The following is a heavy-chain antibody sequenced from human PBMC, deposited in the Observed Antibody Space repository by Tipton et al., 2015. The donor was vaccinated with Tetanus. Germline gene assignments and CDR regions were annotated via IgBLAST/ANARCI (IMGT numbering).Heavy chain of an antibody. Sequence: GSLRLSCAASKFSFSRHSMNWVRQAPGKGLEWVSSISSGSTYIYYADSVKGRFTISRDNAKNPLYLLMDSLRAEDTAVYYCARDQIVEQATRDHDYGVDVWGQGTTVTVSS. CDR1: KFSFSRHS. D-gene: IGHD3-22*01. J-gene: IGHJ6*02. CDR3: ARDQIVEQATRDHDYGVDV. CDR2: ISSGSTYI. V-gene: IGHV3-21*01.